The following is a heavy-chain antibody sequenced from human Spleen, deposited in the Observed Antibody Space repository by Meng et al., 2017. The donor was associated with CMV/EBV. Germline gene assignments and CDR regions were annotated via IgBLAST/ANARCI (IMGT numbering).Heavy chain of an antibody. Sequence: ASVKVSCKASGYTFTSYEINWVRQATGQGLGWMGWMNPNSGDTGYAQKFQGGVTITRNTSISTAYMELRSLRSDDTAVYYCARGERQPFYGLDVWGQGTTVTVSS. CDR1: GYTFTSYE. V-gene: IGHV1-8*03. J-gene: IGHJ6*02. CDR2: MNPNSGDT. D-gene: IGHD1-1*01. CDR3: ARGERQPFYGLDV.